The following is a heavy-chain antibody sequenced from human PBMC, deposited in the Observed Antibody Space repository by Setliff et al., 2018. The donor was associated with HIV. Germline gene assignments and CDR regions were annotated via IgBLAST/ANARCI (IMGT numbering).Heavy chain of an antibody. CDR2: IYYSGNT. D-gene: IGHD4-17*01. Sequence: PSETLSLTCTVSGGSITGYYWSWIRQPPGKGLEWIGWIYYSGNTRYNPSLKSRVTISVDASKNQFSLRLSSVTAADTAVYYCARGFLRSRRRWFDPWGQGTLVTVSS. CDR3: ARGFLRSRRRWFDP. J-gene: IGHJ5*02. CDR1: GGSITGYY. V-gene: IGHV4-59*01.